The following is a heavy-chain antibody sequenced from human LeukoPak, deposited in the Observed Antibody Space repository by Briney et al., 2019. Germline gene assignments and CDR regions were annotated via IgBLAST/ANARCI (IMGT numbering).Heavy chain of an antibody. CDR2: IYSGGST. V-gene: IGHV3-66*01. D-gene: IGHD3-22*01. CDR3: ARYYYDSSGPSDAFDI. J-gene: IGHJ3*02. CDR1: GFIVSSNY. Sequence: GGSLRLSCAASGFIVSSNYMSWVRQAPGKGLEWVSVIYSGGSTYYEDSVKGRFTISRDNSKNTLYLQTNSLRAEDTAVYYCARYYYDSSGPSDAFDIWGQGTMVTVSS.